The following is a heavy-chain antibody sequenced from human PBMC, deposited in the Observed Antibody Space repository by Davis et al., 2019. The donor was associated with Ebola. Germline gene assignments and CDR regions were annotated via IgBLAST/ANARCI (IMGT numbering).Heavy chain of an antibody. D-gene: IGHD3-9*01. CDR1: GYRFSSYG. V-gene: IGHV1-18*01. J-gene: IGHJ6*02. CDR2: ISANNGKT. CDR3: ARDDSDILTGYPSYGMDI. Sequence: ASVKVSCKASGYRFSSYGLSWVRQAPGQGLEWMGWISANNGKTNFAQKLQGRVTMTTDTSTSTAYMELRSLSSDDTAIYYCARDDSDILTGYPSYGMDIWGQGTTVTVSS.